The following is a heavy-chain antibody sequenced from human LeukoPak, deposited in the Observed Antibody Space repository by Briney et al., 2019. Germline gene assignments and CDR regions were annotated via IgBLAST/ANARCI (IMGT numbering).Heavy chain of an antibody. J-gene: IGHJ6*02. CDR2: MNPNSGNT. CDR3: ARGRGSTMFLNYYYYGMDV. V-gene: IGHV1-8*01. CDR1: GCTFTSYD. Sequence: GASVKVSCKASGCTFTSYDINWVRQATGQGLEWMGWMNPNSGNTGYAQKFQGRVTMTRNTSISTAYMELSSLRSEDTAVYYCARGRGSTMFLNYYYYGMDVWGQGTTVTVSS. D-gene: IGHD3-10*02.